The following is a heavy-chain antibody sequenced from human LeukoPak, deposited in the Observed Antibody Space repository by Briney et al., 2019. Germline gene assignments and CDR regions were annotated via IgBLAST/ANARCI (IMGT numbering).Heavy chain of an antibody. CDR1: GGSISSYY. J-gene: IGHJ4*02. CDR2: IYYSGDT. Sequence: KSSATLSLTCTVSGGSISSYYWTWIRQPPGKGLEWIGFIYYSGDTKYNPSLKSRVTISVDTSKNQFSLKLSSVTAADTAVYYCARLFSGWYDYWGQGTLVTVSS. D-gene: IGHD6-19*01. V-gene: IGHV4-59*08. CDR3: ARLFSGWYDY.